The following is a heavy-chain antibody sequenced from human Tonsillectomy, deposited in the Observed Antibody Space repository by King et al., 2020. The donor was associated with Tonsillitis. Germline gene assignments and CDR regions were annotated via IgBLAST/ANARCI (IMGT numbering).Heavy chain of an antibody. Sequence: VQLVESGGGLVQPGGSLRLSCAASGFTFTTYAMNWVRQAPGKGLEWVSGITSSGGSTYYADSVKGRFSISRDNSKNTLRLQMNSLRAEDTAVYYCAKGPIVVVITTSHWFDPWGQGTLVTVSS. D-gene: IGHD3-22*01. J-gene: IGHJ5*02. CDR3: AKGPIVVVITTSHWFDP. V-gene: IGHV3-23*04. CDR1: GFTFTTYA. CDR2: ITSSGGST.